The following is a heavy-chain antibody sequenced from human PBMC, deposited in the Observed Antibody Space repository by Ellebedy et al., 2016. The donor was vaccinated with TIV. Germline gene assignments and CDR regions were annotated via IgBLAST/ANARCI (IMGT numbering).Heavy chain of an antibody. J-gene: IGHJ4*02. Sequence: PGGSLRLSFAASGFTFISYAISWVRQAPGKGLEWVSGIRSSGGATYYADSVKGRFTMSRDNSKNTLYLQMNSLRAEDTAVYYCAKSSVPATACFDYWGQGTLVTVSS. CDR3: AKSSVPATACFDY. D-gene: IGHD2-2*01. CDR2: IRSSGGAT. V-gene: IGHV3-23*01. CDR1: GFTFISYA.